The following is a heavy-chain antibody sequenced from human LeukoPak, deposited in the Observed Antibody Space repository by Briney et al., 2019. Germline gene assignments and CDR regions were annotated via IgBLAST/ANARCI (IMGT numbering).Heavy chain of an antibody. CDR1: GFTFSSYG. CDR3: AKDPGYYDSF. CDR2: IRYDGSNK. V-gene: IGHV3-30*02. D-gene: IGHD3-22*01. J-gene: IGHJ4*02. Sequence: TGGSLRLSRAASGFTFSSYGVHWVRQAPGKGLEWVAFIRYDGSNKYYADSVKGRFTISRDNSKNTLYLQMNSLRAEDTAVYYCAKDPGYYDSFWGQGTLVTVSS.